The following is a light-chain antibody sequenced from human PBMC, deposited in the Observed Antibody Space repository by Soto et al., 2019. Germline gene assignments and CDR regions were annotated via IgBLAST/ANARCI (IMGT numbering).Light chain of an antibody. CDR3: QQTYSSPWT. CDR2: AAS. Sequence: DIQMTQSPSSLSASIGDRVTITCRASQTIRTYLNWYQQQPGKATKLLIYAASTLQSGVPSRFSGSGSGTDFTLTISSLQPEDFAIYCCQQTYSSPWTFGQGTTVEIK. J-gene: IGKJ1*01. CDR1: QTIRTY. V-gene: IGKV1-39*01.